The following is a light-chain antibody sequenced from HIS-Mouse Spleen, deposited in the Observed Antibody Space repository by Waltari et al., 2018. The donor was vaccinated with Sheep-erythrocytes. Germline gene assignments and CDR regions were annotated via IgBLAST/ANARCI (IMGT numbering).Light chain of an antibody. CDR2: DVS. J-gene: IGLJ3*02. Sequence: QSALTQPRSVSGSPGQSVTIPCTGTSSDVGGYNYVSWYQQHPGKAPKLMIYDVSKRPSGVPDRFPGSKSGNPASLTISGLQAEDEADYYCCSYAGSYTWVFGGGTKLTVL. CDR3: CSYAGSYTWV. CDR1: SSDVGGYNY. V-gene: IGLV2-11*01.